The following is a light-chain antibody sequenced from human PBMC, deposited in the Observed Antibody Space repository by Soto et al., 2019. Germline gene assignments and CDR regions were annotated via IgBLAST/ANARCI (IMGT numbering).Light chain of an antibody. J-gene: IGKJ2*01. CDR1: QRIRTS. CDR2: DAS. V-gene: IGKV1-39*01. Sequence: DVQMTQSPSSLSASVGDRVTITCRASQRIRTSLNWYQQKPGKAPKFLIYDASSLQSEVPSRFSGSGSGTDFPLTISNLQPEDFATYYCQQSYSVPPTFGQWNKLAI. CDR3: QQSYSVPPT.